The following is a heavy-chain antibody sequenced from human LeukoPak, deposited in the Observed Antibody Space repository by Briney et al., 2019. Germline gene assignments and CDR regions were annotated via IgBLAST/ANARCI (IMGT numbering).Heavy chain of an antibody. D-gene: IGHD6-13*01. J-gene: IGHJ4*02. CDR1: GFTFGDYV. V-gene: IGHV3-43D*03. Sequence: GGSLRLSCAASGFTFGDYVMHWVRQAPGKALEWAALITWHGVNTYYADSVKGRFTISRDNTKNSLYLQMNSLRAEDTASYYCAKDKGSSNWYYFGYWGQGTLVTVSS. CDR3: AKDKGSSNWYYFGY. CDR2: ITWHGVNT.